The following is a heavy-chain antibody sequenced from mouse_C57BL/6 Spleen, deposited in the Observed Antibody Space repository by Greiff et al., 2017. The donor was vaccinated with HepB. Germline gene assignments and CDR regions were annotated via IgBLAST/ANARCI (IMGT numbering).Heavy chain of an antibody. V-gene: IGHV5-16*01. J-gene: IGHJ1*03. CDR1: GFTFSDYY. CDR3: ARGGTYFDV. CDR2: INYDGSST. Sequence: EVKLVESAGGLVQPGSSMKLSCTASGFTFSDYYMAWVRQVPEKGLEWVANINYDGSSTYYLDSLKSRFIISRDNAKNILYMQMSSLKSEDTATYYCARGGTYFDVWGTGTTGTVSS.